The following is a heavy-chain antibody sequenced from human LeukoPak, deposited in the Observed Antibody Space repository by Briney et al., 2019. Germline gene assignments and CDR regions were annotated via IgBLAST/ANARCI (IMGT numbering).Heavy chain of an antibody. D-gene: IGHD5-24*01. CDR2: MNPNSDNT. CDR3: ARDADGYNTQSYYYMDV. J-gene: IGHJ6*03. CDR1: GYTFTSYD. Sequence: ASVKVSCKASGYTFTSYDINWVRQATGQGREWMGWMNPNSDNTGYAQKFQGRVTMTRNTSISTAYMELSSLRSEDTAMYYCARDADGYNTQSYYYMDVWGKGTTVTVSS. V-gene: IGHV1-8*01.